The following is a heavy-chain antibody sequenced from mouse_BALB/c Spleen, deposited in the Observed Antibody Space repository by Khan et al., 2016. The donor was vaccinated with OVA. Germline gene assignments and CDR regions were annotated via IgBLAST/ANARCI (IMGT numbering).Heavy chain of an antibody. CDR3: TRLAYYYDSEGFAY. D-gene: IGHD1-1*01. Sequence: EVQRVESGGDLVKPGGSLKLSCAASGFTFSTYGMSWVRQAPDKRLEWVATVSTGGSYTYYPDSVKGRFTISRDNATNTLYLQMSGLRSEDTAMFYCTRLAYYYDSEGFAYWGQGTLVTVSA. CDR1: GFTFSTYG. J-gene: IGHJ3*01. CDR2: VSTGGSYT. V-gene: IGHV5-6*01.